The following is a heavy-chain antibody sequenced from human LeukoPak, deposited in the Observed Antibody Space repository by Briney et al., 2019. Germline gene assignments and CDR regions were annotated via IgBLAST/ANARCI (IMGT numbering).Heavy chain of an antibody. V-gene: IGHV3-21*01. CDR2: ISSSSSSI. CDR1: GVTFSSYS. J-gene: IGHJ4*02. D-gene: IGHD6-13*01. CDR3: ARTATDTGEFDY. Sequence: PGGCLRVSCAAPGVTFSSYSMNWVRQAPGEGLGCVSSISSSSSSIYYADSVKGRFTISRDDAKNSLYLQMNSLRAEDTAVYYCARTATDTGEFDYWGQGTLVTVSS.